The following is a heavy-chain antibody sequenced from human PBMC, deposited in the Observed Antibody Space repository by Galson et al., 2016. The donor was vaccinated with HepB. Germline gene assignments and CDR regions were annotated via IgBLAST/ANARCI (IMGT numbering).Heavy chain of an antibody. V-gene: IGHV1-69*01. Sequence: QSGAEVKEPGQSLKTSCKASGGTFSSYAISWVRQAPGQGLEWMGGIIPIFDTANYAQKFQGRVTITADESTRTAYMELSSLRSEDTAVYYCASSRRGGYDPFDNWGQGTLVTVSS. CDR1: GGTFSSYA. CDR3: ASSRRGGYDPFDN. CDR2: IIPIFDTA. D-gene: IGHD5-12*01. J-gene: IGHJ4*02.